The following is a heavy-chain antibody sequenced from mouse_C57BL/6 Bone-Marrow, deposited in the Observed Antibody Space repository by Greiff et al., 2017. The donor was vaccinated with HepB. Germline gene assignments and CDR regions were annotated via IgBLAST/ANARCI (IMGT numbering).Heavy chain of an antibody. CDR1: GYTFTSYW. D-gene: IGHD1-1*01. CDR3: AIVDHYWYFDV. V-gene: IGHV1-64*01. Sequence: QVQLQQSGAELMKPGASVKLSCKASGYTFTSYWMHWVKQRPGQGLEWIGMIHPNSGSTNYNEKFKSKATLTVDKSSSTAYMQLSSLTSEDSAVYYCAIVDHYWYFDVWGTGTTVTVSS. J-gene: IGHJ1*03. CDR2: IHPNSGST.